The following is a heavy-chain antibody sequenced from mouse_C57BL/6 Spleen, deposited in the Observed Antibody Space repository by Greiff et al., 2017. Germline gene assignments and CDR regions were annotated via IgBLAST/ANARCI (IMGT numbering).Heavy chain of an antibody. J-gene: IGHJ3*01. Sequence: QVQLQQSGPGLVQPSQSLSITCTVSGFSLTSYGVHWVRQSPGKGLEWLGVIWSGGSTDYNAAFISRLSISKDNPKSQVFFKMNRLQADDTAMYYCARKVNSSGPAWFAYWGQGTLVTVSA. CDR1: GFSLTSYG. CDR2: IWSGGST. V-gene: IGHV2-2*01. CDR3: ARKVNSSGPAWFAY. D-gene: IGHD3-2*02.